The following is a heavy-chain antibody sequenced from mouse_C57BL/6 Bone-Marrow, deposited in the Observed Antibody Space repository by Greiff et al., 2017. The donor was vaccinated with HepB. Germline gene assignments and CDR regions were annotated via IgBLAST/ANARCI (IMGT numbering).Heavy chain of an antibody. CDR2: ISSGGSYT. Sequence: EVKVVESGGDLVKPGGSLKLSCAASGFTFSSYGMSWVRQTPDKRLEWVATISSGGSYTYYPDSVKGRFTISRDNAKNTLYLQMSSLKSEDTAMYYCAREWFAYWGQGTLVTVSA. V-gene: IGHV5-6*01. CDR1: GFTFSSYG. J-gene: IGHJ3*01. CDR3: AREWFAY.